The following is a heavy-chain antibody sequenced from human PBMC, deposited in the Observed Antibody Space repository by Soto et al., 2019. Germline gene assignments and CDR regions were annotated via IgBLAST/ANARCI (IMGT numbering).Heavy chain of an antibody. CDR3: ARGLVVDY. D-gene: IGHD2-15*01. CDR1: GFTFSGHN. V-gene: IGHV3-21*01. CDR2: ISSSSNYI. Sequence: GRSLRLSCAASGFTFSGHNMNWVRQAPGKGLEWVSSISSSSNYIYYADSVKGRFTISRDNAKNSLYLQMNSLGAEDTAVYYCARGLVVDYWGQGTLVTVSS. J-gene: IGHJ4*01.